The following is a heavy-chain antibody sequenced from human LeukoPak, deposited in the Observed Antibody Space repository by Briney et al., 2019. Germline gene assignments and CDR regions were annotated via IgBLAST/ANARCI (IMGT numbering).Heavy chain of an antibody. Sequence: ASVKVSCKASGGTFSSYAISWVRQAPGQGLEWMGGIIPIFGTANYAQKFQGRVTITADKSTSTAYMELSSLRSEDTAVYYCAGGLGKNYYYYYMDVWGKGTTVTVSS. CDR1: GGTFSSYA. J-gene: IGHJ6*03. CDR3: AGGLGKNYYYYYMDV. CDR2: IIPIFGTA. V-gene: IGHV1-69*06. D-gene: IGHD7-27*01.